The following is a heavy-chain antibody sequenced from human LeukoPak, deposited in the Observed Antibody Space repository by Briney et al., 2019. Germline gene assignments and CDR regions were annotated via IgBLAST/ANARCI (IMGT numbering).Heavy chain of an antibody. V-gene: IGHV4-59*01. Sequence: PSETLSLTCTVSGGSISSYYRSWIRQPPGMGLEWIGYIYYSGSTNYNPSLKSRVTISVDTSKNQFSLKLSSVTAADTAVYYCARDKSGWTWRYFDYWGQGTLVTVSS. J-gene: IGHJ4*02. CDR2: IYYSGST. CDR1: GGSISSYY. CDR3: ARDKSGWTWRYFDY. D-gene: IGHD6-19*01.